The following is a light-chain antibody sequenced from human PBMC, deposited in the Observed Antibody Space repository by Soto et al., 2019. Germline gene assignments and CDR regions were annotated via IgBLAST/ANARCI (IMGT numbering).Light chain of an antibody. CDR2: EGS. CDR3: CSYAGSRTFI. J-gene: IGLJ2*01. CDR1: SSDVGSYNL. V-gene: IGLV2-23*03. Sequence: QPVLTQPASVSGSPGQSITISCTGTSSDVGSYNLVSWYQHHPGKAPKLMIYEGSKRPSGVSNRFSGSKSGNTASLTISGLQAEDEADYSCCSYAGSRTFIFGGGTKLTVL.